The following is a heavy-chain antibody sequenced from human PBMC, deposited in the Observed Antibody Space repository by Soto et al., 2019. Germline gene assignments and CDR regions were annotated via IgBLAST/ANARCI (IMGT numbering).Heavy chain of an antibody. V-gene: IGHV1-18*01. J-gene: IGHJ6*02. CDR1: GFTLTSSA. D-gene: IGHD3-9*01. CDR2: ISAYNGNT. CDR3: ARDTLRYFDWQSYYYYYGMDV. Sequence: ASVKVSCKASGFTLTSSAMQWVRQARGQRLEWMGWISAYNGNTNYAQKLQGRVTMTTDTSTSTAYMELRSLRSDDTAVYYCARDTLRYFDWQSYYYYYGMDVWGQGTTVTVSS.